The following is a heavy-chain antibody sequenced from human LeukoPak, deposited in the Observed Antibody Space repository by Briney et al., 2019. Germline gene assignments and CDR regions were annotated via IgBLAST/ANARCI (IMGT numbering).Heavy chain of an antibody. Sequence: GGSLRLSCAASGFTFSSYAMSWVRQAPGKGLEWVSGITGHGENTYYADSVKGRFTISRDNSRNTVYLQMNSLRVEDTAVYYCANDLGWIQFNLGRGQGTLVTVSS. D-gene: IGHD5-18*01. J-gene: IGHJ4*02. CDR1: GFTFSSYA. V-gene: IGHV3-23*01. CDR3: ANDLGWIQFNLG. CDR2: ITGHGENT.